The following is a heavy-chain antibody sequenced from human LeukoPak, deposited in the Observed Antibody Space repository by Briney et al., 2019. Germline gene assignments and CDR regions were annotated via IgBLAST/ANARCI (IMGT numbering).Heavy chain of an antibody. CDR1: GGSFTGYY. V-gene: IGHV4-34*01. D-gene: IGHD1-1*01. CDR3: ARHYWSDPFDY. J-gene: IGHJ4*02. Sequence: SETLSLTCAVYGGSFTGYYWSWIRQPPRKGLEWIGEINHSGSTNYNPSLKSRVTISLDTSTNQFSLYLNSMSAAHTGVYFCARHYWSDPFDYWGQGTLVTVSS. CDR2: INHSGST.